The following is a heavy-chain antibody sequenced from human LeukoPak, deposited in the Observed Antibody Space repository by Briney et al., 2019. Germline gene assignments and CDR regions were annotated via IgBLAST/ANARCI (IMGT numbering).Heavy chain of an antibody. V-gene: IGHV3-23*01. Sequence: TGGSLRLSCAASGFTFSSYAMSWVRQAPGKGLEWVSAISGSGGSTYYADSVKGRFTISRDNSKNTLYLQMHSLRAEDTAVYYCAKVFWSGYYEVYYFDYWGQGTLVTVSS. CDR2: ISGSGGST. J-gene: IGHJ4*02. CDR3: AKVFWSGYYEVYYFDY. CDR1: GFTFSSYA. D-gene: IGHD3-3*01.